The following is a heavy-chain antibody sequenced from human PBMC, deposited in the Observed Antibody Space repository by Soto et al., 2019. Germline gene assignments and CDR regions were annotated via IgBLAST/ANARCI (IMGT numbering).Heavy chain of an antibody. Sequence: EVQLLESGGGLVQPEGSLRLSCAASGFTFSSYAMSWVRQAPGKGLEWVSAISGSGGSTYYADYVKGRFTISRDNSKNTLYLQMNSLRAEDTAVYYCAKGGVRETYSGVDYWGQGTLVTVSS. V-gene: IGHV3-23*01. CDR2: ISGSGGST. J-gene: IGHJ4*02. CDR3: AKGGVRETYSGVDY. D-gene: IGHD1-26*01. CDR1: GFTFSSYA.